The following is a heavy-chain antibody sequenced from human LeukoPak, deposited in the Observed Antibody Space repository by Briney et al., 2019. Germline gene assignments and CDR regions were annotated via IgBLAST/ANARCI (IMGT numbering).Heavy chain of an antibody. CDR2: IYYSGST. CDR1: GGSISGYY. Sequence: SETLSLTCTVSGGSISGYYWSWIRQPPGKGLEWIGYIYYSGSTNYNPSLKSRVTISVDTSKNQFSLKLSSVTAADTAVYYCARELAVGGTWFDPWGQGTLVTVSS. J-gene: IGHJ5*02. V-gene: IGHV4-59*01. D-gene: IGHD6-19*01. CDR3: ARELAVGGTWFDP.